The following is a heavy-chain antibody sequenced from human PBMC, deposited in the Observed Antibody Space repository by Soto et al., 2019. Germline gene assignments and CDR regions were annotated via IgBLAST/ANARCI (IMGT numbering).Heavy chain of an antibody. CDR3: AMIEYSSGSDY. Sequence: QVQLVQSGAEVKKPGSSVKVSCKASGGTFSSFPIAWVRQAPGQGLEWVGGIMPIFGTTKYAQNFRDRVTIYADASTSTAYMELSCLRFEDTAVYYCAMIEYSSGSDYWGQGTLVTVFS. D-gene: IGHD6-19*01. J-gene: IGHJ4*02. V-gene: IGHV1-69*01. CDR2: IMPIFGTT. CDR1: GGTFSSFP.